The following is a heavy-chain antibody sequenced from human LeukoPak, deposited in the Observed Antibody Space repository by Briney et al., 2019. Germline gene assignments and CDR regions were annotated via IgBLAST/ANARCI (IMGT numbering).Heavy chain of an antibody. CDR2: ISAYNGNT. D-gene: IGHD6-13*01. CDR3: AREEIDSIAAAGTLRPSLGFDP. CDR1: GYTFTGYY. J-gene: IGHJ5*02. V-gene: IGHV1-18*04. Sequence: ASVKVSCKASGYTFTGYYMHWVRQAPGQGLDWMGWISAYNGNTNYAQKLQGRVTMTTDTSTSTAYMELRSLRSDDKAVYYCAREEIDSIAAAGTLRPSLGFDPWGQGTMVTV.